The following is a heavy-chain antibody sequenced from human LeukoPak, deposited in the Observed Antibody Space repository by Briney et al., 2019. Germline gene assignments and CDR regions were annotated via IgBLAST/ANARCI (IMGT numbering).Heavy chain of an antibody. V-gene: IGHV3-48*03. CDR3: ARWTTVVTPSFDY. D-gene: IGHD4-23*01. CDR1: GFTFSSYE. J-gene: IGHJ4*02. Sequence: PGGSLRLSCAASGFTFSSYEMNWDRQAPGKGLEWVSYISSSGSTIYYADSVKGRFTISRDNAKNSLYLQMNSLRAEDTAVYYCARWTTVVTPSFDYWGQGTLVTVSS. CDR2: ISSSGSTI.